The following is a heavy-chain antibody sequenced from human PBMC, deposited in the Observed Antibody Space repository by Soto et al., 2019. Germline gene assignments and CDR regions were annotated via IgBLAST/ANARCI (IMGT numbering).Heavy chain of an antibody. D-gene: IGHD3-22*01. J-gene: IGHJ6*02. CDR3: ASTYYYDSSGYYAYYYYYYGMEV. Sequence: SVKVSCKASGGTFSSYAISWVRHAPGQGLEWMGGISPIFGTANYAQKFQGIVTITADKSTSTAYMELSSLRSEDTAVYYCASTYYYDSSGYYAYYYYYYGMEVWGQGTTVTVSS. CDR2: ISPIFGTA. V-gene: IGHV1-69*06. CDR1: GGTFSSYA.